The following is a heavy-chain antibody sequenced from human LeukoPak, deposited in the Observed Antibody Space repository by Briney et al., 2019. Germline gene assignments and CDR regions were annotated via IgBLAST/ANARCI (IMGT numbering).Heavy chain of an antibody. D-gene: IGHD5-18*01. V-gene: IGHV4-39*01. CDR3: ARHQHQLVTGYDY. Sequence: SETLSLTCTVSCGSISSSSYYWGWIRQPPGKGLEWIANIHYSGSTNYNPSLMSRVTISVDTSKNQFSLKLISVTAADTAVYHCARHQHQLVTGYDYWGQGTLGIVS. CDR1: CGSISSSSYY. J-gene: IGHJ4*02. CDR2: IHYSGST.